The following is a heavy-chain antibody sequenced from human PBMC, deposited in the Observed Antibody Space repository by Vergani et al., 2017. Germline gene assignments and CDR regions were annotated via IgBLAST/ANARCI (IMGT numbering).Heavy chain of an antibody. CDR1: GGSISSYY. V-gene: IGHV4-59*01. CDR3: ARQKDGRSWFDP. Sequence: QVQLQESGPGLVKPSETLSLTCTVSGGSISSYYWSWIRQPPGKGLEWIGYIYYSGSTNYNPSLKSRVTISVDTSKNQFSLKLSSVTAADTAMYYCARQKDGRSWFDPWGQGTLVTVSS. J-gene: IGHJ5*02. D-gene: IGHD2-15*01. CDR2: IYYSGST.